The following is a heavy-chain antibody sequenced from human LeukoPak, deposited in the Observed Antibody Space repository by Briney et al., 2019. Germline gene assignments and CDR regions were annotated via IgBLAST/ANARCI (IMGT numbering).Heavy chain of an antibody. D-gene: IGHD3-3*01. J-gene: IGHJ5*02. CDR2: IYYSGST. Sequence: SSETLSLTCTVSGGSISSYYWSWIRQPPGKGLEWIGYIYYSGSTNYNPSLKSRVTISVDTSKNQFSLKLSSVTAADTAVYYCARATIFGVVTPANWFDPWGQGTLVTVSS. V-gene: IGHV4-59*01. CDR1: GGSISSYY. CDR3: ARATIFGVVTPANWFDP.